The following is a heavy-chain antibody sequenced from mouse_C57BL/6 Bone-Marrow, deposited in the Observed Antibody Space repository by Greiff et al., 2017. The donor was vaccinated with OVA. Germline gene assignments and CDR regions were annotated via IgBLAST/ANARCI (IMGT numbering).Heavy chain of an antibody. CDR2: IHPNSGST. CDR1: GYTFTSYW. CDR3: ARRDYYGSSYVY. D-gene: IGHD1-1*01. Sequence: QVQLKQPGAELVKPGASVKLSCKASGYTFTSYWMHWVKQRPGQGLEWIGMIHPNSGSTNYNEKFKSKATLTVDKSSSTAYMQLSSLTSEDSAVYYCARRDYYGSSYVYGGQGTTLTVSS. V-gene: IGHV1-64*01. J-gene: IGHJ2*01.